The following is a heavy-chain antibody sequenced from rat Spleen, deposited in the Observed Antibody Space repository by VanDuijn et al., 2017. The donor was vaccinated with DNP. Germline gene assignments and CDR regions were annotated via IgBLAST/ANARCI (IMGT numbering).Heavy chain of an antibody. V-gene: IGHV5S10*01. CDR2: SVYNGDRA. D-gene: IGHD1-1*01. CDR3: TTRGVGARYYWHFDF. J-gene: IGHJ1*01. CDR1: GFTFTDYN. Sequence: EVQLVESGGDLVQPGRSLKLSCAASGFTFTDYNMAWVRQTPKKGLEWVATSVYNGDRAFYRDSVKGRFTVSRDEAKNILYLQMDSLRSEDTATYYCTTRGVGARYYWHFDFWGPGTMVTVSS.